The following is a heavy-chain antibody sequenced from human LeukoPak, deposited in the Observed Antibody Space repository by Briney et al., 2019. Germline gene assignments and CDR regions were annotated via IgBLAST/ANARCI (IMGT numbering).Heavy chain of an antibody. Sequence: SETLSLTCTVSGGSISNYYWSWIRQSPGKGLEWIGYIYYTGNTNYNPSLKSRVTISVDTSKNQFSLELSSVTAADTAVYYCARDLKGYCSGGSCYEDAFDIWGQGTMVTVSS. V-gene: IGHV4-59*12. J-gene: IGHJ3*02. D-gene: IGHD2-15*01. CDR2: IYYTGNT. CDR1: GGSISNYY. CDR3: ARDLKGYCSGGSCYEDAFDI.